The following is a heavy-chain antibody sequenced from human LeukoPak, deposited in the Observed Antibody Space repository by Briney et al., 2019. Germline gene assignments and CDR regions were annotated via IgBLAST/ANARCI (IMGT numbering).Heavy chain of an antibody. CDR2: IYYSGST. J-gene: IGHJ3*02. V-gene: IGHV4-39*07. CDR1: GGSISSSSYY. Sequence: SETLSLTCTVSGGSISSSSYYWGWIRQPPGKGLEWIGSIYYSGSTYYNPSLKSRVTISVDTSKNQFSLKLSSVTAADTAVYYCARPRQRYSSGWYNRGGAFDIWGQGTMVTVSS. D-gene: IGHD6-19*01. CDR3: ARPRQRYSSGWYNRGGAFDI.